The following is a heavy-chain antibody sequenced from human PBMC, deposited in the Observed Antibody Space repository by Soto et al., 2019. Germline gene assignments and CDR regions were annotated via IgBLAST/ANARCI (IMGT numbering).Heavy chain of an antibody. CDR3: AKASDKKFLEWLFAHAFDY. Sequence: SLRLTGAATGFAFVDYAMHWVRQVTGKGLAWCSGIRWNSGSIGYADSVKGRFTISRDNAKNSLYLQMNSLRAEATALYYCAKASDKKFLEWLFAHAFDYWGQGTLVTVSS. D-gene: IGHD3-3*01. V-gene: IGHV3-9*01. CDR1: GFAFVDYA. CDR2: IRWNSGSI. J-gene: IGHJ4*02.